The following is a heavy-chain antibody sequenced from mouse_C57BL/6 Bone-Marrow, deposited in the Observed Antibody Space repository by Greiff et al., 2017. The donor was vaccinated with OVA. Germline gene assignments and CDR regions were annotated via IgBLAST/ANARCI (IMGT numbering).Heavy chain of an antibody. D-gene: IGHD2-1*01. CDR1: GFSFNTYA. J-gene: IGHJ4*01. V-gene: IGHV10-1*01. Sequence: EVKLVESGGGLVQPKGSLKLSCAASGFSFNTYAMNWVRQAPGKGLEWVARIRSKSNNYATYYADSVKDRFTISRDDSESMLYLQMNNLKTEDTAMYYCVRHHYGNYEGYAMDYWGQGTSVTVSS. CDR3: VRHHYGNYEGYAMDY. CDR2: IRSKSNNYAT.